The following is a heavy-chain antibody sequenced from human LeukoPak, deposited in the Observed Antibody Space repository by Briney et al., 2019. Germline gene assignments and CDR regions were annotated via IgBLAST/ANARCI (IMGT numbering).Heavy chain of an antibody. CDR1: GFTFSGYS. Sequence: PGGSLRLSCAASGFTFSGYSMNWVRQAPGKGLQWVSSISSSSSYIYYADSVKGRFTISRDNAKNSLYLQMNSLRAEDTAVYYCARDCSSTSCYDWFDPWGQGTLVTVSS. J-gene: IGHJ5*02. CDR3: ARDCSSTSCYDWFDP. CDR2: ISSSSSYI. D-gene: IGHD2-2*01. V-gene: IGHV3-21*01.